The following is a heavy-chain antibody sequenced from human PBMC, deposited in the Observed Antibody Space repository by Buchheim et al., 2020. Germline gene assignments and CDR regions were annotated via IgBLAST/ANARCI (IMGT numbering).Heavy chain of an antibody. CDR1: GYTFTYYY. Sequence: QVQLVQSGAEVKKPGASVKVSCEASGYTFTYYYLHWVRQAPGQGLEWMGMTNPSGGGTSYPQKFQGRVTMTRDTSTSTVYMELSSLSSEDTAVYFCARGLPGYSNGCVDSWGQGT. CDR3: ARGLPGYSNGCVDS. D-gene: IGHD6-19*01. CDR2: TNPSGGGT. J-gene: IGHJ4*02. V-gene: IGHV1-46*01.